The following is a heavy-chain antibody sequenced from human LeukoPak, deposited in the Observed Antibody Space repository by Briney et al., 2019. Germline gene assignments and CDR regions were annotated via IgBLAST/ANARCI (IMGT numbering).Heavy chain of an antibody. J-gene: IGHJ4*02. CDR2: IIPIFGTA. CDR3: ALRYCSSTSCYSFPAPFDY. V-gene: IGHV1-69*05. Sequence: SVKVSCKASGGTSSSYAISWVRQAPGQGLEWMGGIIPIFGTANYAQKFQGRVTITTDESTSTAYMELSSLRSEDTAVYYCALRYCSSTSCYSFPAPFDYWGQGTLVTVSS. CDR1: GGTSSSYA. D-gene: IGHD2-2*01.